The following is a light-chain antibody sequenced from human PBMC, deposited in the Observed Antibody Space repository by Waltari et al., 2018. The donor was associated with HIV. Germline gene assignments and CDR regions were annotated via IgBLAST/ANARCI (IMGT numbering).Light chain of an antibody. CDR3: TSYTSSSTVV. Sequence: QSALTQPASVSGSPGQSIPISCPGTSRDVGGYNYFSWSQQHPDKAPKLMIYAVSNRPSGVSNRFSGSKSGNTASLTISGLQAEDEADYYCTSYTSSSTVVFGGGTKLTVL. V-gene: IGLV2-14*01. J-gene: IGLJ2*01. CDR2: AVS. CDR1: SRDVGGYNY.